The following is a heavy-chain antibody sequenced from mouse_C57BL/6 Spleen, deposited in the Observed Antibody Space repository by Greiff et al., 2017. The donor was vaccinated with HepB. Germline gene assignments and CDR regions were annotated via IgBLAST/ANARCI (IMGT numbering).Heavy chain of an antibody. CDR3: ARGLLRGGAMDY. D-gene: IGHD2-3*01. V-gene: IGHV1-55*01. Sequence: QVHVKQPGAELVKPGASVKMSCKASGYTFTSYWITWVKQRPGQGLEWIGDIYPGSGSTNYNEKFKSKATLTVDTSSSTAYMQLSSLTSEDSAVYYCARGLLRGGAMDYWGQGTSVTVSS. CDR2: IYPGSGST. CDR1: GYTFTSYW. J-gene: IGHJ4*01.